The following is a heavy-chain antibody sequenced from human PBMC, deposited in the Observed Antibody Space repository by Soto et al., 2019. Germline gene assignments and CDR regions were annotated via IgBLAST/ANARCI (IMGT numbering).Heavy chain of an antibody. CDR3: ARGGDSGGMDV. D-gene: IGHD2-21*02. Sequence: EVQLVESGGGLVQPGGSLRLSCAASGFTFSSYDMHWVRQATGKGLEWVSAIGTAGDTYYPGSVKGRFTISRENAKNSLYLQMNSLRAGDTAVYYCARGGDSGGMDVWGQGTTVTVSS. J-gene: IGHJ6*02. CDR2: IGTAGDT. CDR1: GFTFSSYD. V-gene: IGHV3-13*04.